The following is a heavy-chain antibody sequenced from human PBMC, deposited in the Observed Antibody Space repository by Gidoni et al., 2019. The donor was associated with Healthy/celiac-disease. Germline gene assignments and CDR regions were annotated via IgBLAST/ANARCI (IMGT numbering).Heavy chain of an antibody. CDR1: GFTFSSYG. J-gene: IGHJ4*02. CDR3: ARGLRATVVTPFDY. Sequence: QVQLVESGGGVVQPGRSLRLSCAASGFTFSSYGMHWVRQAPGKGLEWVAVIWYDGSNKYYADSVKGRFTISRDNSKNTLYLQMNSLRAEDTAVYYCARGLRATVVTPFDYWGQGTLVTVSS. CDR2: IWYDGSNK. D-gene: IGHD4-17*01. V-gene: IGHV3-33*01.